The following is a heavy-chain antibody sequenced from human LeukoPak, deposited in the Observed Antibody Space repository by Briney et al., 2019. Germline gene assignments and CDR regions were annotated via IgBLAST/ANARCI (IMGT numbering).Heavy chain of an antibody. CDR2: ISGSGGST. V-gene: IGHV3-23*01. D-gene: IGHD3-3*01. J-gene: IGHJ4*02. CDR1: GFNFDGYA. Sequence: GGSLRLSCAASGFNFDGYAMHWVRQVPGKGLEWVSAISGSGGSTYYADSVKGRFTISRDNSKNTLYLQMNSLRAEDTVVYYCAKRGYYDFWSGPTDDYWGQGTLVTVSS. CDR3: AKRGYYDFWSGPTDDY.